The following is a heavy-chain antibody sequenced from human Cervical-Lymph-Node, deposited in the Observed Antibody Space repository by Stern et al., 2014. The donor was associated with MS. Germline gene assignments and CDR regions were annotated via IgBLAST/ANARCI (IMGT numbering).Heavy chain of an antibody. J-gene: IGHJ6*02. CDR3: STAPVAYCTNGVCPPGGDV. CDR1: GGTFINYA. CDR2: TIPMSVPP. V-gene: IGHV1-69*06. Sequence: HVQLGQSGTKVKKPGSSVKVSCQASGGTFINYAFRLELQPPGQELEWIGGTIPMSVPPNYAQTFQVRLTMPLVKYTNIADTALSSLRSEDTAVYYCSTAPVAYCTNGVCPPGGDVWGQGTTVTVS. D-gene: IGHD2-8*01.